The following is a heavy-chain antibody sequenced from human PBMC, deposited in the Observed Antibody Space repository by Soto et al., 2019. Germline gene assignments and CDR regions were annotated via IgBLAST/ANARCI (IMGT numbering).Heavy chain of an antibody. Sequence: SVKVSCKASGGTSISYAISWVRQAPGQGLEWMGGIIPIFGTANYAQKFQGRVTITADESTSTAYMELSSLRSEDTAVYYCARDYGGNYGVWFDRWGQGTLVTVSS. V-gene: IGHV1-69*13. D-gene: IGHD4-4*01. CDR1: GGTSISYA. CDR3: ARDYGGNYGVWFDR. J-gene: IGHJ5*02. CDR2: IIPIFGTA.